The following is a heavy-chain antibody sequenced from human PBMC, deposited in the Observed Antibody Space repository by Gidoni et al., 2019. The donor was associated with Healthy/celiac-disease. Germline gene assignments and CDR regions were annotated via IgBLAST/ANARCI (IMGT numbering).Heavy chain of an antibody. CDR3: AREPKGDGDYGTFDF. J-gene: IGHJ4*02. CDR2: IYYSGST. Sequence: QVQLQVSGPGLVKLSQTLSLTCTVSGASISSGGHYWSWLRQHPGKGLEWIGYIYYSGSTYYNPSLKSRVTISVDTSKNQFSLKLSSVTAADTAVYYCAREPKGDGDYGTFDFWGQGTLVTVSS. CDR1: GASISSGGHY. V-gene: IGHV4-31*03. D-gene: IGHD4-17*01.